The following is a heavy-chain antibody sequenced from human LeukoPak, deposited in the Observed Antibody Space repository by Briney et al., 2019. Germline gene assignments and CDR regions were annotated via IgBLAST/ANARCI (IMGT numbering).Heavy chain of an antibody. CDR2: IWYGGSNK. J-gene: IGHJ4*02. Sequence: GGSLRLSCAASGFTFSSYGMHWVRQAPGKGLEWVAVIWYGGSNKYYADSVKGRFTISRDNSKNTLYLQMNSLRAEDTAVYYCAKGLDWYCSGGSCYNIDYWGQGTLVTVSS. D-gene: IGHD2-15*01. CDR1: GFTFSSYG. V-gene: IGHV3-33*06. CDR3: AKGLDWYCSGGSCYNIDY.